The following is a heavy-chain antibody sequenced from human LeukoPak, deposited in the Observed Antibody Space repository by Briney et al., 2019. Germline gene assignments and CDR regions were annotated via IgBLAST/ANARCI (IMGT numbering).Heavy chain of an antibody. D-gene: IGHD3-9*01. CDR1: GFTFDDYA. V-gene: IGHV3-9*01. CDR3: PSLHNPWTHYEIWTGYTDYLDS. J-gene: IGHJ4*02. Sequence: PGGSLRLSCAASGFTFDDYAMHWVRQAPGKGLEWVSGISWNSGSIGYADSVKGRFTISRDNAKNSLYLQMNSLRAEDTAVYYCPSLHNPWTHYEIWTGYTDYLDSWGQGTRVTVSS. CDR2: ISWNSGSI.